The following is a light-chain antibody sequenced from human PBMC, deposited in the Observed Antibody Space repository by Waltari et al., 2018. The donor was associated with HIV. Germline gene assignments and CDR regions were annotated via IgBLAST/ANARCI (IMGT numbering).Light chain of an antibody. V-gene: IGLV2-8*01. CDR2: EVN. CDR3: SSYAGNNNWV. J-gene: IGLJ3*02. Sequence: QSALTPPPSASGSPGTSVTIPCTGTSSYIGDSKYFSWYQQHPGTAPKVIIFEVNKRPSGVPDRFSGSKSGNTASLTVSRLQGEDEADYFCSSYAGNNNWVFGGGTKVTVL. CDR1: SSYIGDSKY.